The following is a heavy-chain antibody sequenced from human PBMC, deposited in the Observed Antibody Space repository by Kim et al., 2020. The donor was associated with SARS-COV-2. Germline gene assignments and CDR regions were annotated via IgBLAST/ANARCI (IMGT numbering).Heavy chain of an antibody. D-gene: IGHD3-16*02. CDR2: ISSSSSTI. CDR1: GFTFSSYS. V-gene: IGHV3-48*04. J-gene: IGHJ5*02. CDR3: ARDREDDYVWGSYHPGGWFDP. Sequence: GGSLRLSCAASGFTFSSYSMNWVRQAPGKGLEWVSYISSSSSTIYYADSVKGRFTISRDNAKNSLYLQMNSLRAEDTAVYYCARDREDDYVWGSYHPGGWFDPWGQGTLVTVSS.